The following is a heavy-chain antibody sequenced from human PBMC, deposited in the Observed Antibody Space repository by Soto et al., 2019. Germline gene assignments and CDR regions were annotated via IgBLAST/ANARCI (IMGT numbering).Heavy chain of an antibody. CDR2: IDWDDDK. CDR1: GFSLRTSRMC. CDR3: TRTLYYYDSSGYAHYVMDV. J-gene: IGHJ6*02. Sequence: SGPTLVNPTQTLTLTCTFSGFSLRTSRMCVSWIRQPPGKAQEWLALIDWDDDKYYSTSLKTRLTISKDTSKNQVVLTMTNMDPVDTATYYCTRTLYYYDSSGYAHYVMDVWGQGTTVTVSS. V-gene: IGHV2-70*01. D-gene: IGHD3-22*01.